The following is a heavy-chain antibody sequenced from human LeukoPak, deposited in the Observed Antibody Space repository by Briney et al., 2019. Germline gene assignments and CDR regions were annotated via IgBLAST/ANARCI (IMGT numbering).Heavy chain of an antibody. CDR1: GYTFTGYY. J-gene: IGHJ6*03. D-gene: IGHD5-24*01. Sequence: GSLKVSCKASGYTFTGYYMHWVRQAPGHGLEWMGWINPNSGGTNYAQKFQGRVTMPRDTSVSTAYMDLSRLRSDDTAVYYCARALLRYVEMATIRRGDYYYYYLDVWGKGTTVTVSS. CDR3: ARALLRYVEMATIRRGDYYYYYLDV. CDR2: INPNSGGT. V-gene: IGHV1-2*02.